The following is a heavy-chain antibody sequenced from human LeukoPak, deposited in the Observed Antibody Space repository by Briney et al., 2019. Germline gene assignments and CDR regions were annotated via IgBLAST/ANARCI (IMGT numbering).Heavy chain of an antibody. CDR2: MNPNSGNT. J-gene: IGHJ4*02. CDR1: GYTFTSYD. D-gene: IGHD3-3*01. V-gene: IGHV1-8*01. CDR3: ATAERSYYDFWSGYWGGSDY. Sequence: VASVKVSCKASGYTFTSYDINWVRQATGQGLEWMGWMNPNSGNTGYAQKFQGRVTMTRNTSISTAYMELSSLRSEDTAVYYCATAERSYYDFWSGYWGGSDYWGQGTLVTVSS.